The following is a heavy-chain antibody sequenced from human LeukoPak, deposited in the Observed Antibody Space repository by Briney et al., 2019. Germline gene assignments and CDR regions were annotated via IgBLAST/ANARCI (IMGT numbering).Heavy chain of an antibody. CDR1: GGTFSSYT. CDR2: IIPILGIA. Sequence: SVKVSCKASGGTFSSYTISWVRQAPGQGLEWMGRIIPILGIANYAQKFQGRVTITADKSTSTAYMELSSRRSEDTAVYYCARTGYCTNGVCYAHYYYYYMDVWGKGTTVTVSS. J-gene: IGHJ6*03. V-gene: IGHV1-69*02. D-gene: IGHD2-8*01. CDR3: ARTGYCTNGVCYAHYYYYYMDV.